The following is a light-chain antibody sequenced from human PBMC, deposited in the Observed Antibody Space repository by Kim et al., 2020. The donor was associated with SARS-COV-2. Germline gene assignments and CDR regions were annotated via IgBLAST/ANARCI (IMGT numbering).Light chain of an antibody. CDR2: DVT. J-gene: IGLJ1*01. CDR3: CSYAGSYTLPYV. CDR1: NSDVGEYNY. V-gene: IGLV2-11*01. Sequence: SVNISCTGTNSDVGEYNYVSWYQQHPGKAPRLIIYDVTKRPSGIPDHFSGSRSGNTASLTISGLQAEDEADYYCCSYAGSYTLPYVFGTGTKVTVL.